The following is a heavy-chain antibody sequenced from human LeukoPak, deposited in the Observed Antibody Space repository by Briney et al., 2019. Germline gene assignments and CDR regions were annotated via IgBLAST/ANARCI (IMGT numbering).Heavy chain of an antibody. D-gene: IGHD2/OR15-2a*01. CDR3: VKTFGWPFYFDH. Sequence: GGSLRLSCAASGFTFSSYGMSWVRQAPGKGLEWVSGITGGGGKTYYADSVRGRFTISRDNSKNTLYLQVNSLRAEDTAVYYCVKTFGWPFYFDHWGQGTLVTVSS. CDR1: GFTFSSYG. CDR2: ITGGGGKT. J-gene: IGHJ4*02. V-gene: IGHV3-23*01.